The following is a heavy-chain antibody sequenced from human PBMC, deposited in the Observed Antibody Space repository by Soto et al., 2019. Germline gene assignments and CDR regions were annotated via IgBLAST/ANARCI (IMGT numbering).Heavy chain of an antibody. J-gene: IGHJ6*02. Sequence: QVQLQESGPGLVKPSETLSLTCTVSGGSISSYYWSWIRQPPGKGLEWIGYIYYSGSTNYNPSLKSRCTIAVDTSKTQFSLKLSSVTAADTAVYYCARGEAAGTIPYGMDVRGQGTTVTVSS. CDR2: IYYSGST. CDR1: GGSISSYY. D-gene: IGHD6-13*01. CDR3: ARGEAAGTIPYGMDV. V-gene: IGHV4-59*01.